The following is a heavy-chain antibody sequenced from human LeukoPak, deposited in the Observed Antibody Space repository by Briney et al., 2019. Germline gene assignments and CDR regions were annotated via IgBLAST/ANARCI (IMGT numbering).Heavy chain of an antibody. V-gene: IGHV3-43*01. Sequence: GGSLRLSCAASGLTFDDNTMHWVRQTPGRGLEWVSFITWKSHRTHYADSVRGRFTVSRDNSKDSMHLEMNSLKTEDTGLYHCASDVGYRSLGYLGQGTLVTVSS. CDR2: ITWKSHRT. D-gene: IGHD3-3*01. CDR1: GLTFDDNT. J-gene: IGHJ4*02. CDR3: ASDVGYRSLGY.